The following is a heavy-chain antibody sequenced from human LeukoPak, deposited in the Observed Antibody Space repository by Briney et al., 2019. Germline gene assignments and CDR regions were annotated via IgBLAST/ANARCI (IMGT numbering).Heavy chain of an antibody. CDR3: ARDRIPDDYYYDSSGYSDAFDI. J-gene: IGHJ3*02. CDR2: IYYSGST. D-gene: IGHD3-22*01. CDR1: GGSISSYY. Sequence: PSETLSLTCTVSGGSISSYYWSWIRQPPGKGLEWIGYIYYSGSTNYNPSLKSRVTISVDTSKNQFSLKLSSVTAADTAVYYCARDRIPDDYYYDSSGYSDAFDIWGQGTMVTVSS. V-gene: IGHV4-59*01.